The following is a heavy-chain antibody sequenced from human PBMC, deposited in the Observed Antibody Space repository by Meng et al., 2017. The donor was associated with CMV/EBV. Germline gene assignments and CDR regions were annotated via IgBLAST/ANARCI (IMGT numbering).Heavy chain of an antibody. CDR2: ISAYNGNT. J-gene: IGHJ6*02. V-gene: IGHV1-18*01. Sequence: ASVTVSCKASGYTFTSYGISWVRRAPGQGLEWMGWISAYNGNTNYAQKLQGRVTMTTDTSTSTAYMELRSLRSDDTAVYYCARSVPAAMEYSSSPGNYYGMDVWGQGTTVTVSS. D-gene: IGHD2-2*01. CDR3: ARSVPAAMEYSSSPGNYYGMDV. CDR1: GYTFTSYG.